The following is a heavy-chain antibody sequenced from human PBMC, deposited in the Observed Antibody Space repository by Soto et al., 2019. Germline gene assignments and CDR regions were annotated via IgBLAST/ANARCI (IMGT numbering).Heavy chain of an antibody. CDR3: ARIARYGDYYYYYMDV. D-gene: IGHD4-17*01. CDR1: GGSISSYY. CDR2: IYYSGST. J-gene: IGHJ6*03. V-gene: IGHV4-59*01. Sequence: SETLSLTCTVSGGSISSYYWSWIRQPPGKGLEWIGYIYYSGSTNYNPSLKSRVTISEDTSKNQFSLKLSSVTAADTAVYYCARIARYGDYYYYYMDVWGKGTTVTVSS.